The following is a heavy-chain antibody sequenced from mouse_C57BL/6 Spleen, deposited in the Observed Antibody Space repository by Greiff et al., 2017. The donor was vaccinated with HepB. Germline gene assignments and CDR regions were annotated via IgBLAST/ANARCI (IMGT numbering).Heavy chain of an antibody. J-gene: IGHJ2*01. V-gene: IGHV5-9*01. CDR3: ARHPYAYFDY. CDR1: GFTFSSYT. CDR2: ISGGGGNT. Sequence: EVHLVESGGGLVKPGGSLKLSCAASGFTFSSYTMSWVRQTPEKRLEWVATISGGGGNTYYPDSVKGRFTISRDNAKNTLYLQMSSLRSEDTALYYCARHPYAYFDYWGQGTTLTVSS.